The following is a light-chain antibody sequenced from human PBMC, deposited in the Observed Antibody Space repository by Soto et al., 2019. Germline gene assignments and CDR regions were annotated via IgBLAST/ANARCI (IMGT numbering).Light chain of an antibody. CDR2: AAS. CDR1: QSVSSY. Sequence: EIVLTQSPATLSLSPGERATLSCRASQSVSSYLAWYQQKPGQAPRLLIYAASNRATGIPARFSGSGSGTVFTLTISSLEPEDFAFYYCQQRSNWPPWTFGQGTKVEIK. J-gene: IGKJ1*01. V-gene: IGKV3-11*01. CDR3: QQRSNWPPWT.